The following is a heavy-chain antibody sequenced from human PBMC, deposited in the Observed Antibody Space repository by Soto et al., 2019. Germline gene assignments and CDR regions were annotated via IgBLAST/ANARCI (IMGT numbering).Heavy chain of an antibody. D-gene: IGHD2-21*02. Sequence: SETMSLTCTVSDGSIRGYYWSWIRQPAGKGLEWIGYMYNTGSTVYNPSFKSRVTISVDTSKNQFSLKLNSVTAADTAVYYCARDLWGYCGTDCYPRDVWGQGTTVTVS. CDR3: ARDLWGYCGTDCYPRDV. V-gene: IGHV4-59*01. CDR1: DGSIRGYY. CDR2: MYNTGST. J-gene: IGHJ6*02.